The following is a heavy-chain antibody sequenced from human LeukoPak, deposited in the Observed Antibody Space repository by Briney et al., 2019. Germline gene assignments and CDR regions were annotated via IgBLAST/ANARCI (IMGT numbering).Heavy chain of an antibody. CDR1: GFTVTSNY. D-gene: IGHD6-13*01. Sequence: GGSLRLSCAASGFTVTSNYMNWVRQAPGKWLEWVSVIYSGGSTYYADSVKGRFTISRDNSKNTLYLQMNSLRAEDTAVYYCARDKQQLAPTLYYYYYMDVWGKGTTVTISS. CDR3: ARDKQQLAPTLYYYYYMDV. CDR2: IYSGGST. J-gene: IGHJ6*03. V-gene: IGHV3-66*01.